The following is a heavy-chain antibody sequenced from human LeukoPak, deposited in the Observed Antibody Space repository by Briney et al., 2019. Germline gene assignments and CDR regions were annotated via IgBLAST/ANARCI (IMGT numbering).Heavy chain of an antibody. CDR2: IYYSGST. J-gene: IGHJ1*01. V-gene: IGHV4-39*01. Sequence: SETLSLTCTVSGGSISSSEHYWGWIRQPPGKGLEWIGSIYYSGSTYYNPSLKSRVTISVDTSKNQFSLKVNSVTAADTAVYYCARQGKTDGSQYFQHWGQGTLVTVSS. D-gene: IGHD2-15*01. CDR1: GGSISSSEHY. CDR3: ARQGKTDGSQYFQH.